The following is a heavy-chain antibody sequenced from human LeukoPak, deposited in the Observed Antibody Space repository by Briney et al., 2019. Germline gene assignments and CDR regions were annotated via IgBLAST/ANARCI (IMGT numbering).Heavy chain of an antibody. J-gene: IGHJ4*02. Sequence: SETLSLTCTVSGGSITSDNDHWDWIRQPPGKGLEWIGSVHHTGAAYYNLSLRSRVTISVDTSKNQFSLKVTSVTAADTAAYYCARRLSYYDYWGQGTLVTVSS. CDR1: GGSITSDNDH. D-gene: IGHD2-21*02. V-gene: IGHV4-39*01. CDR2: VHHTGAA. CDR3: ARRLSYYDY.